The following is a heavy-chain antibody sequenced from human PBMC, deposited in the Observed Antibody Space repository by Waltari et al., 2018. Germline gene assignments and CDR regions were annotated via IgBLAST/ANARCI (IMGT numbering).Heavy chain of an antibody. CDR3: TTPVVVVTARDY. J-gene: IGHJ4*02. Sequence: VQLQESGPGLVKPSETLSLTCTVSGGSISSYYWSWVRQTPGKGLEWVSAISGSGGSTYYADSVKGRFTISRDNSKNTLYLQMNSLKTEDTAVYYCTTPVVVVTARDYWGQGTLVTVSS. CDR2: ISGSGGST. V-gene: IGHV3-23*01. CDR1: GGSISSYY. D-gene: IGHD2-15*01.